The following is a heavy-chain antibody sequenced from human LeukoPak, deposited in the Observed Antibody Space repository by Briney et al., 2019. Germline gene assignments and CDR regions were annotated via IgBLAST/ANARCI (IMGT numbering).Heavy chain of an antibody. J-gene: IGHJ5*02. CDR1: GGSFSGYY. V-gene: IGHV4-34*01. D-gene: IGHD1-7*01. CDR3: ARPRYNRNYVGGNWFDP. CDR2: INHSGST. Sequence: SETLSLTCAVYGGSFSGYYWSWIRQPPGKGLEWIGEINHSGSTNYNPSLKSRVTISVDTSKNQFSPKLSSVTAADTAVYYCARPRYNRNYVGGNWFDPWGQGTLVTVSS.